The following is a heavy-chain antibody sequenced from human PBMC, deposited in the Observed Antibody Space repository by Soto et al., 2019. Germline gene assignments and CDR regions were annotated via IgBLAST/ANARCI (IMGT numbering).Heavy chain of an antibody. Sequence: EVQLVESGGGLVQPGRSLRLSCAASGFTFDDYAMHWVRQAPGKGLEWVSGISWNSGSIGYADSVKGRFTISRDNAKNSLYLQMNSLRAEDTALYYCAKEAAAGTKWPNWFDPWGQGTLVTVSS. V-gene: IGHV3-9*01. J-gene: IGHJ5*02. CDR3: AKEAAAGTKWPNWFDP. CDR2: ISWNSGSI. CDR1: GFTFDDYA. D-gene: IGHD6-13*01.